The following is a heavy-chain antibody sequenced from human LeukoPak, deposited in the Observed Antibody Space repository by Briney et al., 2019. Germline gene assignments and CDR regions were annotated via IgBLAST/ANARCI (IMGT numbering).Heavy chain of an antibody. V-gene: IGHV3-23*01. CDR2: ISGSGGST. J-gene: IGHJ3*01. CDR3: AKDRREGYPRDSFDV. Sequence: GGSLRLSCAASGFTFSSYGMSWVRQAPGKGLEWVSAISGSGGSTYYADSVKGRFTISRDNSENTVYLQMHSLRAEDTALYYCAKDRREGYPRDSFDVWGQGTAVTVSS. D-gene: IGHD5-24*01. CDR1: GFTFSSYG.